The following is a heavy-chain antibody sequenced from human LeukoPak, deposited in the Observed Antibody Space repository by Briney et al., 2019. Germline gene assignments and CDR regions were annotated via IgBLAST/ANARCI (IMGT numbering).Heavy chain of an antibody. D-gene: IGHD3-10*01. Sequence: GGSLRLSCAASGFTFSDYDMRWIRQAPGKGLEWVSSISRSGSTKYYADSVKGRFTISRDNAKNSLFLQMNSLRAEDTAVYYCARVRGSGSYYYYMDVWGKGTTVTISS. V-gene: IGHV3-11*04. CDR2: ISRSGSTK. J-gene: IGHJ6*03. CDR1: GFTFSDYD. CDR3: ARVRGSGSYYYYMDV.